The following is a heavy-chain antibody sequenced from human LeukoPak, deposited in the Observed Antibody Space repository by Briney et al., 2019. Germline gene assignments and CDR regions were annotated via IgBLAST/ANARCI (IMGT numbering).Heavy chain of an antibody. J-gene: IGHJ4*02. V-gene: IGHV3-23*01. CDR2: ITGSGDGT. D-gene: IGHD4/OR15-4a*01. CDR3: AKAGLVRGGALDS. Sequence: GGSLRLSCAASGFTFSTYAMTWVRQAPGKGLEWVSSITGSGDGTSASDSVKGRFSISRDNSKNTLYLQMNSLRVEDTAVYYCAKAGLVRGGALDSWGQGTLVTVSS. CDR1: GFTFSTYA.